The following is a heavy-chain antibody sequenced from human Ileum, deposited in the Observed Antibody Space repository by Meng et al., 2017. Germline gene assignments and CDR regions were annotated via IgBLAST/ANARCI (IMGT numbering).Heavy chain of an antibody. CDR3: LSISMGI. V-gene: IGHV3-74*01. Sequence: GGSLRLSCAASGFTFSSSWMNWVRQAPGTGLVWVSHMNPDGSVTSYADSVKGRFTISRDNAKNTLYLQMDSLRAEDTAVYYCLSISMGIWGQGTMVTFSS. CDR2: MNPDGSVT. CDR1: GFTFSSSW. D-gene: IGHD3-3*02. J-gene: IGHJ3*02.